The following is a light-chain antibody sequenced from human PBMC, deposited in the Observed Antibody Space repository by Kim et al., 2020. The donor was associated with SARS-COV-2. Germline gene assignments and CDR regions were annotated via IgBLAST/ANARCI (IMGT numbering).Light chain of an antibody. Sequence: ASIGDIVTITCRASQSISSWLAWYQQKPGKAPKLLIYKASTLESGVPSRFSGSGTGTEFTLTISSLQPDDFATYHCQHYSSYPLTFGGGTKVDIK. CDR1: QSISSW. J-gene: IGKJ4*01. V-gene: IGKV1-5*03. CDR2: KAS. CDR3: QHYSSYPLT.